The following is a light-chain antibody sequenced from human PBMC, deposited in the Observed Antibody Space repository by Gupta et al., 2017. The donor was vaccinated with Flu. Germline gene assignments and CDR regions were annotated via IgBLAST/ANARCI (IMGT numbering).Light chain of an antibody. CDR1: GSDVGGYNY. CDR2: DVS. Sequence: QSALTQPRSVSGSPGQSVTISCTGTGSDVGGYNYVSWYRQHPGEAPKLIVSDVSKRPSGVPDRFSGSKSGNTASLTISGLQVDDEADYSCCSYAGSYSFVFGGGTQLTVL. V-gene: IGLV2-11*01. J-gene: IGLJ2*01. CDR3: CSYAGSYSFV.